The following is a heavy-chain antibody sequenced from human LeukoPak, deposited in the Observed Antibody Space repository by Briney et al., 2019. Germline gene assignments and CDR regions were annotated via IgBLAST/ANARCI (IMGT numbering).Heavy chain of an antibody. J-gene: IGHJ4*02. CDR3: ARDIAVAGDY. CDR2: ISSSSSYI. Sequence: PGGSLRLSCAASGFTFSSYSMNWVRQAPGKGLEWVSSISSSSSYIYYADSVKGRFTISRDNAKNSLYLQMNSLRAEDTVVYYCARDIAVAGDYWGQGTLVTVSS. CDR1: GFTFSSYS. V-gene: IGHV3-21*01. D-gene: IGHD6-19*01.